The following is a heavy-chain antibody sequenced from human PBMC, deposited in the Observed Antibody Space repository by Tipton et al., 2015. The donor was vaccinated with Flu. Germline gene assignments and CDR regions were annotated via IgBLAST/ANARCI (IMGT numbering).Heavy chain of an antibody. V-gene: IGHV4-38-2*01. CDR3: ARRDFSNYVSNPTNCFDR. D-gene: IGHD4-11*01. CDR1: GDSIRNDYF. J-gene: IGHJ5*02. CDR2: ICRSGST. Sequence: TLSLTCAVSGDSIRNDYFWGWIRQPPGKGLEWIATICRSGSTRYNSSLKIRVTISVDTSKNQFSLEMRSVTAADMAVYYCARRDFSNYVSNPTNCFDRGGQRILVTVSS.